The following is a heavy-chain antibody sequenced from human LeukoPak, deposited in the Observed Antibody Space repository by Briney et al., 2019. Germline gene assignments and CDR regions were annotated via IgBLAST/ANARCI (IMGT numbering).Heavy chain of an antibody. CDR3: ARVRGAKSY. J-gene: IGHJ4*02. CDR1: GGSFSGYY. V-gene: IGHV4-34*01. D-gene: IGHD4/OR15-4a*01. CDR2: INHRGST. Sequence: SETLSLTCAVSGGSFSGYYWSWGRHPPGRGLEWIGEINHRGSTNYNPSLKSRDTISVDTSKTQFSLKLSSVTAAYTAVYYCARVRGAKSYWGQGTLVTVSS.